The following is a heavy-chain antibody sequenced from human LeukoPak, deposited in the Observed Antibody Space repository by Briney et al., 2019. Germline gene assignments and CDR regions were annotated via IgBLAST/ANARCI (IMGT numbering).Heavy chain of an antibody. CDR3: ARPVVQGYYGSGIVAWFDP. D-gene: IGHD3-10*01. J-gene: IGHJ5*02. CDR1: GGSISSYY. CDR2: IYYSGST. V-gene: IGHV4-59*08. Sequence: SETLSLTCTVSGGSISSYYWSWIRQPPGKGLEWIGYIYYSGSTNYNPSLKSRVTISVDTSKHQFSLNLSSVTAADTAVYYCARPVVQGYYGSGIVAWFDPWGQGTLVTVSS.